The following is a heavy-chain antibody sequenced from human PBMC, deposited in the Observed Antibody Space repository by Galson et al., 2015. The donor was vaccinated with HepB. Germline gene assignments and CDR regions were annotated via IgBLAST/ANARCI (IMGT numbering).Heavy chain of an antibody. V-gene: IGHV4-4*07. CDR3: ARDGPYDSSGYYGGSFDY. CDR2: TYTSGNT. Sequence: LRLSCAASGFTFSSYAMSWIRQPAGKGLEWIGRTYTSGNTKYNPSLKSRVSMSVDTSKNQFSLKLSFVTAADTAVYYCARDGPYDSSGYYGGSFDYWGQGTLVTVSS. CDR1: GFTFSSYA. J-gene: IGHJ4*02. D-gene: IGHD3-22*01.